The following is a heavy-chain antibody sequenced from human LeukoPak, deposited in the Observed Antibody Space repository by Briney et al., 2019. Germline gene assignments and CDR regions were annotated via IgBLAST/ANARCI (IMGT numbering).Heavy chain of an antibody. V-gene: IGHV3-30*18. D-gene: IGHD1-26*01. J-gene: IGHJ4*02. CDR1: GFTFSSYG. Sequence: GGSLRLSCAASGFTFSSYGMHWVRQAPGKGLEWVAVISYDGSNKYYADSVKGRFTISRDNSKNTLYLQMNSLRAEDTAVYYCAKGFGWGLLRETHFDYWGQGTLVTVSS. CDR2: ISYDGSNK. CDR3: AKGFGWGLLRETHFDY.